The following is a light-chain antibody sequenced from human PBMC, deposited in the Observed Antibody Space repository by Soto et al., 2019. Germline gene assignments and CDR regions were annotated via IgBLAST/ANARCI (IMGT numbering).Light chain of an antibody. CDR2: GIS. Sequence: ESVLTQSPGTLSLSLGERATLSCRASQSVSNSFFAWYQQKPGQAPRLLIYGISSRATGIPDRFSGSGSGTDFTLTISRLEPEDFVVYYCQQYSTLPHTFGQGTKLEVK. V-gene: IGKV3-20*01. J-gene: IGKJ2*01. CDR1: QSVSNSF. CDR3: QQYSTLPHT.